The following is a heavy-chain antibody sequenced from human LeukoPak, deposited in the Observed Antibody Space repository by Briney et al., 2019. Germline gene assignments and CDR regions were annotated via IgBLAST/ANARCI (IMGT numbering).Heavy chain of an antibody. CDR3: ARGWASSRRKAFDI. J-gene: IGHJ3*02. D-gene: IGHD3-16*01. CDR1: GFIFNSYW. Sequence: GGSLRLSRAASGFIFNSYWMNWLRQAPGKGLEWVANVDQDGSEKYYVGSVKGRFTISRDNAKNSLYLQVNSLRVEDTAVYYCARGWASSRRKAFDIWGQGTIVTVSS. CDR2: VDQDGSEK. V-gene: IGHV3-7*03.